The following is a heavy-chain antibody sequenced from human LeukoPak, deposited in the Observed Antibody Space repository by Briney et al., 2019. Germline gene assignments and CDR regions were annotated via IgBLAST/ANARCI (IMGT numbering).Heavy chain of an antibody. J-gene: IGHJ5*01. CDR2: MYAGDGGA. Sequence: GGSLRIFFAASGFSVTYTYMRWVRQPPGEGLEMVSVMYAGDGGAYYADAVKGRFTISSDHSQNMVHLQMNRLRIEDTAVYFCASGKGVYDFGWLDSWGQGTPVSVSS. CDR3: ASGKGVYDFGWLDS. CDR1: GFSVTYTY. D-gene: IGHD3-3*01. V-gene: IGHV3-66*02.